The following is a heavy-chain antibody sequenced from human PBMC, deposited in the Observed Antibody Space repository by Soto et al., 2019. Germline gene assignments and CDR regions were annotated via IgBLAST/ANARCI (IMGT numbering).Heavy chain of an antibody. Sequence: QVQLVQSGAEVKKPGASVKVSCKASGYTFASYAISWMRQAPGQGLEWMGWISAYNGNTNYAQKRQXXXTXXTDTSTSTAYMELRSLRSDDTAVYYCARDPPPPDYWGQGTLVTVSS. CDR3: ARDPPPPDY. CDR2: ISAYNGNT. CDR1: GYTFASYA. V-gene: IGHV1-18*01. J-gene: IGHJ4*02.